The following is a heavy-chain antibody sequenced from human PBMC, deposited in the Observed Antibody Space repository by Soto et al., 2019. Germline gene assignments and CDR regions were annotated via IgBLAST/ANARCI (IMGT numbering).Heavy chain of an antibody. Sequence: ASVKVSCKASGYTFTSYAMHWVRQAPGQRLEWMGWINAGNGNTKYSQKFQGRVTITRDTSAGTAYMELSSLRSEDTAVYYCARSIAAPFYYFDYWGQGTLVTVSS. J-gene: IGHJ4*02. CDR2: INAGNGNT. CDR1: GYTFTSYA. V-gene: IGHV1-3*01. CDR3: ARSIAAPFYYFDY. D-gene: IGHD6-6*01.